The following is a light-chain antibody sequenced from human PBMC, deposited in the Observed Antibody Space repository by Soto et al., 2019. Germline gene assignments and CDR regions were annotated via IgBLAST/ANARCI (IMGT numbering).Light chain of an antibody. V-gene: IGLV3-21*02. J-gene: IGLJ1*01. Sequence: SYALTQPPSVSVAPGQTARITCGGNNIGSKSVHRYQQKPGQAPVLVVYDDSDRPSGIPNRFSGSRSGNTASLTISGLQAEDEGDYFCCSYAFSGSPFYVFGSGTKVTVL. CDR3: CSYAFSGSPFYV. CDR1: NIGSKS. CDR2: DDS.